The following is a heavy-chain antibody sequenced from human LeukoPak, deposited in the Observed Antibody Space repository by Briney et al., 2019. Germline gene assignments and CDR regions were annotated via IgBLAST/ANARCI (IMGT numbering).Heavy chain of an antibody. CDR2: ISSSSSYT. CDR1: GFPFSSFS. D-gene: IGHD4/OR15-4a*01. J-gene: IGHJ4*02. CDR3: AKGTKPVMTIPDY. Sequence: PGGSLRLSCAASGFPFSSFSMNWVRQAPGKGLEWVSSISSSSSYTFYAGSVKGRFTISRDNAKNSLFLQMNSLRAEDTALYYCAKGTKPVMTIPDYWGQGTLVTVSS. V-gene: IGHV3-21*01.